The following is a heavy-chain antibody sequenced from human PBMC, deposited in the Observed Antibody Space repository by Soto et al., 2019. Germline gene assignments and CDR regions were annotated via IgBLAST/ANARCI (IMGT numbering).Heavy chain of an antibody. CDR1: GYSFTSYW. CDR2: IYPGDSDT. J-gene: IGHJ3*02. V-gene: IGHV5-51*01. D-gene: IGHD3-22*01. Sequence: PGESLKISCKGSGYSFTSYWICWVRQMPWKGLEWMGIIYPGDSDTRYSPSFQGQVTISADKSISTAYLQWSSLKASDTAMYYCASRYYYDSSGYPPDAFDIWGQGTMVTVSS. CDR3: ASRYYYDSSGYPPDAFDI.